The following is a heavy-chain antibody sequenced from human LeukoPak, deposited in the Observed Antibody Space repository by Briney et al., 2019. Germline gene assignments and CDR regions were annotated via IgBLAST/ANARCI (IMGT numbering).Heavy chain of an antibody. D-gene: IGHD7-27*01. CDR3: ARPTLTGIFNDAFDI. CDR1: GFTFSSYS. Sequence: GGSLRLSCAASGFTFSSYSMNWVRQAPGKGLEWVSSISSSSSYIYYADSVKGRFTISRDNAKNSLYLQMNSLRAEDTAVYYCARPTLTGIFNDAFDIWGQGTMVTVSS. CDR2: ISSSSSYI. V-gene: IGHV3-21*01. J-gene: IGHJ3*02.